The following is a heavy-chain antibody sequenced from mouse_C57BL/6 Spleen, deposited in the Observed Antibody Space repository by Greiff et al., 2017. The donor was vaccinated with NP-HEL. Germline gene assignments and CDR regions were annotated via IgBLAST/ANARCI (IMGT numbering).Heavy chain of an antibody. Sequence: QVQLQQSGAELVRPGTSVKVSCKASGYAFTNYLIEWVKQRPGQGLEWIGVINPGSGGTNYNEKFKGKATLTADKSSSTAYMQLSSLTSEDSAVYFCALMVTTVDYWGQGTTLTGSS. V-gene: IGHV1-54*01. J-gene: IGHJ2*01. CDR1: GYAFTNYL. CDR2: INPGSGGT. CDR3: ALMVTTVDY. D-gene: IGHD2-2*01.